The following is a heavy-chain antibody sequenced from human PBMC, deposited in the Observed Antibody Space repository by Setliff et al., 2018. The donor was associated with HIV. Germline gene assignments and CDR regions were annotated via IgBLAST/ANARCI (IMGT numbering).Heavy chain of an antibody. V-gene: IGHV4-4*07. J-gene: IGHJ3*02. Sequence: SETLSLTCSVSGHSISGYYWSWIQQPAGRGLEWIGRIHTSGNTNYNPSLRGRVTMSVDMSKNQFSLKLTSVSAADTAVYYCARDRIEFVAEDPHDVFDIWGRGTLVTVTS. CDR2: IHTSGNT. CDR3: ARDRIEFVAEDPHDVFDI. D-gene: IGHD5-12*01. CDR1: GHSISGYY.